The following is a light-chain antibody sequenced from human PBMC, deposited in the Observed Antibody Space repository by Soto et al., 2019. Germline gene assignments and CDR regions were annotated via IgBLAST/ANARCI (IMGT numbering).Light chain of an antibody. CDR1: QSVSTNY. CDR2: GAS. J-gene: IGKJ1*01. Sequence: EIVLTQSPGTLSLSPGERATLSCRASQSVSTNYLAWYQRKHGQAPRLLIYGASSRATDIPHRFSGSGSGTDFTLTITRLEPEDFAVYYCQQYGSSPPTFGQGTKVEVK. V-gene: IGKV3-20*01. CDR3: QQYGSSPPT.